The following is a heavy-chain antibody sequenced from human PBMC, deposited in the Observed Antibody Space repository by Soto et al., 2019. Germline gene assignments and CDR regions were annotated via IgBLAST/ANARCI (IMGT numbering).Heavy chain of an antibody. CDR3: ARATGYSYGYVLADY. J-gene: IGHJ4*02. V-gene: IGHV4-59*01. CDR2: IYYSGST. CDR1: GGSISSYY. Sequence: SETLSLTCAFYGGSISSYYWSLIRQPPGKGLEWIGYIYYSGSTNYNPSLKSRVTISVDTSKNQFSLKLSSVTAADTAVYYCARATGYSYGYVLADYWGQGTLVTVSS. D-gene: IGHD5-18*01.